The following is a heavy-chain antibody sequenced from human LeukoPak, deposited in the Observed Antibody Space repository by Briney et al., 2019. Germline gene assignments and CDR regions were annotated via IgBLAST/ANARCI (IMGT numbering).Heavy chain of an antibody. J-gene: IGHJ6*04. CDR2: IKQDGSEK. V-gene: IGHV3-7*03. D-gene: IGHD2-2*01. CDR3: ARDRRAGYCSSTSCYVWYYYYYGTDV. CDR1: GFTFSSYW. Sequence: PGGSLRLSCAASGFTFSSYWMSWVRQAPGKGLEWVANIKQDGSEKYYVDSVKGRFTISRDNAKNSLYLQMNSLRAEDTAVYYCARDRRAGYCSSTSCYVWYYYYYGTDVWGKGTTVTVSS.